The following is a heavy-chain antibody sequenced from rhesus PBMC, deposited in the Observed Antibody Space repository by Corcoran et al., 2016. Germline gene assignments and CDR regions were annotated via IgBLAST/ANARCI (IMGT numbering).Heavy chain of an antibody. V-gene: IGHV4-106*01. CDR2: IYGSGGGT. CDR3: ARVPVIAADADY. D-gene: IGHD6-25*01. CDR1: GGSISDDYN. Sequence: QVQLQESGPGLVKPSETLSLTCAVSGGSISDDYNWSWIRQPPGKGLEWIWYIYGSGGGTKYNPSLRTRVAISIDPSKNQFSLKLSSVTAAGTAVYYCARVPVIAADADYWGQGVLVTVSS. J-gene: IGHJ4*01.